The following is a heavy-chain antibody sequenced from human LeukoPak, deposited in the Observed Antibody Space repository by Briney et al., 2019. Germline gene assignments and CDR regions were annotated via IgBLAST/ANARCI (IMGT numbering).Heavy chain of an antibody. CDR1: GFTFSNYG. CDR3: ARRIAVAADY. J-gene: IGHJ4*02. V-gene: IGHV3-23*01. CDR2: ISGSGGST. D-gene: IGHD6-19*01. Sequence: GGSLRLSCAASGFTFSNYGMSWVRQAPGKGLEWVSAISGSGGSTFYADSVKGRFTISRDNAKNSLYLQMNSLRAEDTAVYYCARRIAVAADYWGQGTLVTVSS.